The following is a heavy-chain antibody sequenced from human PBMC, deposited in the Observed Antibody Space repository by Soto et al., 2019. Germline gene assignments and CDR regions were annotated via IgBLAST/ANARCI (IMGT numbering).Heavy chain of an antibody. Sequence: ASVKVSCKASGYTFTSYYMHWVRQAPGQGLEWMGIINPSGGSTSYAQKFQGRVTMTRDTSTSTVYMELSSLRSEDTAVYYCAREVGTTGTHTGFDPWGQGTLVTVSS. J-gene: IGHJ5*02. V-gene: IGHV1-46*03. CDR1: GYTFTSYY. CDR3: AREVGTTGTHTGFDP. D-gene: IGHD1-1*01. CDR2: INPSGGST.